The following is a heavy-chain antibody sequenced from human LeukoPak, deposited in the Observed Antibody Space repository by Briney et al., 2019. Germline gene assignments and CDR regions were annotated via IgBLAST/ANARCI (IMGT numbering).Heavy chain of an antibody. CDR3: ARGSSLDGSSGWPTHYY. D-gene: IGHD6-19*01. V-gene: IGHV1-2*02. Sequence: ASVKVSCKASGYTLTDCYMHWVRQAPGQGLEWMGWINPNSGDTHYAQKFQGRVTMTRDTSISTAYMELSRLRSDDTAVYYCARGSSLDGSSGWPTHYYWGQGTLVTVSS. J-gene: IGHJ4*02. CDR2: INPNSGDT. CDR1: GYTLTDCY.